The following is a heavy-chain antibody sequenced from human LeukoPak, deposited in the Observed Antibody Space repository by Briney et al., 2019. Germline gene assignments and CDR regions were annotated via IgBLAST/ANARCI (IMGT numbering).Heavy chain of an antibody. D-gene: IGHD6-19*01. CDR1: GFTFSSYA. V-gene: IGHV3-30-3*01. Sequence: GGSLRLSCAASGFTFSSYAMHWVRQAPGKGLEWVAVISYDGSNKYYADSVKGRFTISRDNSKNTLYLQMNSLRAEDTAVYYCARDPNPYSSGWGNDASDIWGQGTMVTVSS. CDR2: ISYDGSNK. CDR3: ARDPNPYSSGWGNDASDI. J-gene: IGHJ3*02.